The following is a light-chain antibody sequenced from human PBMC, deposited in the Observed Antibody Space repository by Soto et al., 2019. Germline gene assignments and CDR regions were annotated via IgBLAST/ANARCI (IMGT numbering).Light chain of an antibody. Sequence: QSVLTQPPSVSGAPGQRVTISCTGNNTNIGGGYDVHWYQQLPGTAPKLLIYGNNNRPSGVPDRFSGSKSYASASLAITGLQSEDEADYYCHSYDSRLSSSVFGGGTKLTVL. CDR2: GNN. CDR1: NTNIGGGYD. J-gene: IGLJ2*01. CDR3: HSYDSRLSSSV. V-gene: IGLV1-40*01.